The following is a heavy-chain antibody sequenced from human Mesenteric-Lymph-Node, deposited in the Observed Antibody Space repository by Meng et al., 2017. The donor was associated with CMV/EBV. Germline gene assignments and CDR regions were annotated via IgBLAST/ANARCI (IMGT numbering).Heavy chain of an antibody. V-gene: IGHV1-2*02. J-gene: IGHJ6*02. CDR2: INPNSGDT. CDR1: GYTFAGHY. Sequence: ASVKVSCKASGYTFAGHYMHWVRQAPGQGLEWMGYINPNSGDTIYAQKFQGRVTMTRDTSISTAYMEVTRLRSDDTAVYYCARDPVSSSWHQILYYGLDVWGQGTTVIVSS. CDR3: ARDPVSSSWHQILYYGLDV. D-gene: IGHD6-13*01.